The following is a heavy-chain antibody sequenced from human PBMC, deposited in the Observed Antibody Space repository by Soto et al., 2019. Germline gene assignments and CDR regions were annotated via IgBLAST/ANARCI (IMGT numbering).Heavy chain of an antibody. Sequence: EVQLVESGGGLVKPGGSLRLSCAASGFTFSSYSMNWVRQAPGKGLEWVSSISGSSSYIYSADSVKGRFTISRGNAKNSMYLQMNSLRVEDTAVDYCAREDYSNFDYWGQGTLVTVSS. D-gene: IGHD4-4*01. CDR1: GFTFSSYS. V-gene: IGHV3-21*01. CDR2: ISGSSSYI. CDR3: AREDYSNFDY. J-gene: IGHJ4*02.